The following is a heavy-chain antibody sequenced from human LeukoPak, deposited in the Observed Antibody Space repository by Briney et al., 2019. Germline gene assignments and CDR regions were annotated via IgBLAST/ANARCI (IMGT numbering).Heavy chain of an antibody. CDR2: SNPSGSST. V-gene: IGHV1-46*01. CDR3: ASSTVTTSYYFDY. CDR1: GYTFSNYY. Sequence: ASVKVSCKASGYTFSNYYIHWVRQAPEQGLEWMGVSNPSGSSTTYAQNFQGRVTMTRDTSTSTVYMELSSLRSEDTAVYYCASSTVTTSYYFDYWGQGTLVTVSS. J-gene: IGHJ4*02. D-gene: IGHD4-17*01.